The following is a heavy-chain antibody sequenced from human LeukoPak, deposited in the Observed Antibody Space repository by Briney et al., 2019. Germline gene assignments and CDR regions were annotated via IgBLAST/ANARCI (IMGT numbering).Heavy chain of an antibody. D-gene: IGHD3-22*01. Sequence: SETLSLTCAVYGGSFSGYYWSWIRQPPGKGLEWIGEINHSGSTNYNPSLKSRVTISVDTSKNQFSLKLSSVTAADTAVYCCARDYDSSGYYGYWGQGTLVTVSS. CDR3: ARDYDSSGYYGY. V-gene: IGHV4-34*01. J-gene: IGHJ4*02. CDR2: INHSGST. CDR1: GGSFSGYY.